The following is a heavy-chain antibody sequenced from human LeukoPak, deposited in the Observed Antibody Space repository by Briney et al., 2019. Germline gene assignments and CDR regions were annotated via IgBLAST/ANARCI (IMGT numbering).Heavy chain of an antibody. V-gene: IGHV1-18*01. D-gene: IGHD5-18*01. CDR2: ISAYNGNT. CDR1: GGTFSSYA. Sequence: GASVTVSCKASGGTFSSYAISWVRQAPGQGLEWMGWISAYNGNTNYAQKLQGRVTMTTDTSTSTAYMELRSLRSDDTAVYYCARDRVYSYGLYYYYGMDVWGQGTTVTVSS. J-gene: IGHJ6*02. CDR3: ARDRVYSYGLYYYYGMDV.